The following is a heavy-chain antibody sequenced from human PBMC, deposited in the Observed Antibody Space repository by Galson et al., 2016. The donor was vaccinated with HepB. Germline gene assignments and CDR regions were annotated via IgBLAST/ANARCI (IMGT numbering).Heavy chain of an antibody. V-gene: IGHV3-48*02. D-gene: IGHD5-18*01. CDR1: GFTFSTYS. CDR3: ASALGIHDYYGMDA. Sequence: SLRLSCAASGFTFSTYSMNWVRQAPGKGLEWVSYISRSSSTIHYADSVKGRFTISRDNAKNSLYLQVNSLRDEDTAVYYCASALGIHDYYGMDAWGQGTTVTVAS. CDR2: ISRSSSTI. J-gene: IGHJ6*02.